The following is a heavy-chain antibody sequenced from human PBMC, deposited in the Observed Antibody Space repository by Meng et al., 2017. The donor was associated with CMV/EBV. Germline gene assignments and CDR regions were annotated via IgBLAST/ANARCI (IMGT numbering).Heavy chain of an antibody. D-gene: IGHD2-21*01. CDR3: ARGPPYSTYYYYYGMDV. Sequence: LSCTVSGGSISSYYWSWIRQPPGKGLEWIGYIYYSGSTNYNPSLKSRVTISVDTSKNQFSLKLSSVTAADTAVYYCARGPPYSTYYYYYGMDVWGQGTTVTVSS. J-gene: IGHJ6*02. CDR1: GGSISSYY. V-gene: IGHV4-59*01. CDR2: IYYSGST.